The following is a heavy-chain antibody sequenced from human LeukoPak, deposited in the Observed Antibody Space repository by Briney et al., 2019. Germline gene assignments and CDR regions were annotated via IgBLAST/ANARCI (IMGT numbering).Heavy chain of an antibody. CDR2: ISGSGGTT. V-gene: IGHV3-23*01. D-gene: IGHD1-1*01. CDR3: ARDLRQYNAEYFHH. CDR1: GFTFSSYA. Sequence: GGSLRLSCAASGFTFSSYAMSWVRQAPGKGLEWVSGISGSGGTTYCPDSVKGRFTISRDNSKNALYLQMNSLRDEDTAVYYCARDLRQYNAEYFHHWGQGTLVAVSS. J-gene: IGHJ1*01.